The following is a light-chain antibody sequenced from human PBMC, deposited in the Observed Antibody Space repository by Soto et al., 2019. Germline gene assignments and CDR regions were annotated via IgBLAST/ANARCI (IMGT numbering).Light chain of an antibody. V-gene: IGKV3-11*01. CDR2: DVS. CDR3: QQRDNWQVT. Sequence: EVVLTQSPVTLSLSPGERATLSCRASQSISSYLAWYQQKPGQAPRLLIYDVSNRATGIPGRFSGSGSGTDFTLTISSLEPEDFAVYYCQQRDNWQVTFGQGTRLEIK. CDR1: QSISSY. J-gene: IGKJ5*01.